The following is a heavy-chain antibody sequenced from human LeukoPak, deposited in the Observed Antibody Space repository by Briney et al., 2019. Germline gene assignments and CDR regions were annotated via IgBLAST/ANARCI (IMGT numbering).Heavy chain of an antibody. CDR2: TKSKTDGGTT. V-gene: IGHV3-15*01. CDR3: TTVIPAAGFDY. Sequence: GGSLRLSCAASGFTFSNAWMSWVRQAPGKGLEWVGRTKSKTDGGTTDYAAPVKGRFTISRDHSKNTLYLQMNSLKTEDTAVYYCTTVIPAAGFDYWGQRTLVTVSS. J-gene: IGHJ4*02. D-gene: IGHD6-13*01. CDR1: GFTFSNAW.